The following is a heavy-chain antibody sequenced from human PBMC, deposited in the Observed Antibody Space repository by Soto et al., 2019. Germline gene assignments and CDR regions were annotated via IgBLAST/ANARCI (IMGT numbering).Heavy chain of an antibody. CDR1: GGSFSGYY. Sequence: PSETLSLTCAVYGGSFSGYYWSWIRQPPGKGLEWIGEINHSGSTNYNPSLKSRVTISVDTSKNQFSLKLSSVTAADTAVYYCARVLWKRSPAISGGKNNWFDPWGQGTLVTVSS. CDR3: ARVLWKRSPAISGGKNNWFDP. V-gene: IGHV4-34*01. CDR2: INHSGST. D-gene: IGHD2-15*01. J-gene: IGHJ5*02.